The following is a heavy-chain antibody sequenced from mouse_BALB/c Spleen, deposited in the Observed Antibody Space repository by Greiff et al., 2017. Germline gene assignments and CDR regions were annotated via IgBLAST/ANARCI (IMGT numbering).Heavy chain of an antibody. D-gene: IGHD2-4*01. J-gene: IGHJ3*01. CDR1: GFTFSSYG. CDR2: ISSGGSYT. CDR3: ARHGDYDGAWFAY. V-gene: IGHV5-6*01. Sequence: EVMLVESGGDLVKPGGSLKLSCAASGFTFSSYGMSWVRQTPDKRLEWVATISSGGSYTYYPDSVKGRFTIPRDNAKNTLYLQMSSLKSEDTAMYYCARHGDYDGAWFAYWGQGTLVTVSA.